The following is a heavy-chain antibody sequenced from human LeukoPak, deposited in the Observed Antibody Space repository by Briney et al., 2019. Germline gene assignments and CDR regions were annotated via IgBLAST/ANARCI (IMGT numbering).Heavy chain of an antibody. CDR1: GYSFTSYW. CDR2: IYPGDSDT. J-gene: IGHJ6*02. Sequence: GESLKTSCKGSGYSFTSYWIGWVRQMPGKGLEWMGIIYPGDSDTRYSPSFQGQVTISADKSISTAYLQWSSLKASDTAMYYCARQGTYSGYDYYYYGMDVWGQGTTVTVSS. V-gene: IGHV5-51*01. CDR3: ARQGTYSGYDYYYYGMDV. D-gene: IGHD5-12*01.